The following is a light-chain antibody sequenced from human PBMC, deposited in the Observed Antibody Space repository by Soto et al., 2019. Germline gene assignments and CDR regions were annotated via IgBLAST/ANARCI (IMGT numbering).Light chain of an antibody. Sequence: DIQMTQSPSSVSASVGDRVTITCRASQGISTCLAWFQQKPWKAPKLLIYAASSLQSGVPSRFSGSGSGTDFTLPIISLQPEDFVTSYCQQANSFLGITFGPGTKVDIK. V-gene: IGKV1-12*01. J-gene: IGKJ3*01. CDR1: QGISTC. CDR3: QQANSFLGIT. CDR2: AAS.